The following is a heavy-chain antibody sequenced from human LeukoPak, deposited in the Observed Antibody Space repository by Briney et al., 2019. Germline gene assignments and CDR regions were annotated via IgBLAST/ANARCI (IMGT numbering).Heavy chain of an antibody. D-gene: IGHD2-2*02. CDR3: ANMYSILGYTEASHVSFLDY. CDR2: IGSSGSST. J-gene: IGHJ4*02. Sequence: GGSLRLSCAASGFNFGTYAMTWGRQAPGKGLEWVSSIGSSGSSTYYADSVKGRFTISRDNSKNTLLLQMNSLGAEDTAIYYCANMYSILGYTEASHVSFLDYWGLGTLVTVSS. V-gene: IGHV3-23*01. CDR1: GFNFGTYA.